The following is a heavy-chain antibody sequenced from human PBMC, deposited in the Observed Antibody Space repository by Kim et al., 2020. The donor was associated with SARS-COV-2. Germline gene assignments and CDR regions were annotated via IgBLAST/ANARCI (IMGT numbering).Heavy chain of an antibody. D-gene: IGHD3-22*01. J-gene: IGHJ4*02. CDR3: ARSSGCSYGGDY. Sequence: ASVKVSCKASGYTFTGYYMHWVRQAPGQGLEWMGWINPNSGGTNYAQKFQGRVTMTRNTSISTAYMELSRLRSDDTAVYYCARSSGCSYGGDYWGQGTLVTVSS. CDR2: INPNSGGT. CDR1: GYTFTGYY. V-gene: IGHV1-2*02.